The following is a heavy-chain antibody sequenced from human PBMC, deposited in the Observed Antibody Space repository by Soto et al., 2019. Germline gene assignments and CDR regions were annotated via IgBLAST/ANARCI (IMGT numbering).Heavy chain of an antibody. CDR2: INHSGST. D-gene: IGHD4-17*01. J-gene: IGHJ4*02. V-gene: IGHV4-34*01. Sequence: SETLSLTCAVYGGSFSGYYWSWIRQPPGKGLEWIGEINHSGSTNYNPSLKSRVTISVDTSKNQFSLKLSSVTAADTAVYYCARAPHFTVTSYDYWGQGTLVTVSS. CDR3: ARAPHFTVTSYDY. CDR1: GGSFSGYY.